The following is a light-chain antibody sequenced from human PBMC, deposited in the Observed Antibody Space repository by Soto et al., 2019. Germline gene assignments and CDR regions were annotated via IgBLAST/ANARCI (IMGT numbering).Light chain of an antibody. Sequence: EILMTQSPATLSLSRGEISTLCCRSSQTILSNLAWYQQKPGHAPRLLIFGASSRATGIPARFSGSGSGTEFTLTISSLQSEDSAVYYCQQYNNWPAEITFGQGTRLEIK. J-gene: IGKJ5*01. CDR1: QTILSN. V-gene: IGKV3D-15*01. CDR3: QQYNNWPAEIT. CDR2: GAS.